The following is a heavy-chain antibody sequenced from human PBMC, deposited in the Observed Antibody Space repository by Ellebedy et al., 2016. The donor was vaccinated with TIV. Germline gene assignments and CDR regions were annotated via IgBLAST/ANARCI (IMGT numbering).Heavy chain of an antibody. Sequence: PGGSLRLSCAASGFTVSSNYMIWVRQAPEKGLEWVSLTYSDGSTYYADSVKGRFTISRDNSKNTLYLQMNSLTAEDTAVYYCGCCSGGYCYSLYFHHWGQGTLVTVSS. CDR3: GCCSGGYCYSLYFHH. V-gene: IGHV3-66*01. CDR1: GFTVSSNY. D-gene: IGHD2-15*01. J-gene: IGHJ1*01. CDR2: TYSDGST.